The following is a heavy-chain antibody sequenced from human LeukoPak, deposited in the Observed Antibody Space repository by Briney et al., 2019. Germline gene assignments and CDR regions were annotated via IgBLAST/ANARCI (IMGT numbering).Heavy chain of an antibody. V-gene: IGHV1-18*01. CDR3: VRLAGSRLPGDFDY. CDR1: GYTFTSYG. Sequence: GASVKVSCKASGYTFTSYGISWVRQAPGQGLEWMGWISGYNGNTKNAQKLQGRVTMTTDTSTSTAYMELRSLRSEDTAVYYCVRLAGSRLPGDFDYWGQGTLVTVSS. J-gene: IGHJ4*02. D-gene: IGHD6-25*01. CDR2: ISGYNGNT.